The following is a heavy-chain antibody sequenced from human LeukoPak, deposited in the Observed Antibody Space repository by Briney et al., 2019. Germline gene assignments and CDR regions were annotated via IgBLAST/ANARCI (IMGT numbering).Heavy chain of an antibody. V-gene: IGHV1-18*01. CDR2: ISAYNGNT. Sequence: ASVTVSFKASGYTFTSYGISWVRQAPGQGLEWMGWISAYNGNTNYAQKLQGRVTMTTDTSTSTAYMELRSLRSDDTAVYYCARAGIVGARVAFDIWGQGTMVTVSS. CDR1: GYTFTSYG. D-gene: IGHD1-26*01. CDR3: ARAGIVGARVAFDI. J-gene: IGHJ3*02.